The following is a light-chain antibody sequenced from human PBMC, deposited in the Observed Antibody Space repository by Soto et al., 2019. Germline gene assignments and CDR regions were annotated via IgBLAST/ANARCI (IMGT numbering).Light chain of an antibody. CDR1: QSISSY. Sequence: DIQMTQSPSSLSAFVGATVTITCRASQSISSYLNWYQQKPGKAPNLLIYATSTLQSGVPSRFSGSGSETDFTLTISSLQLEDFATYYCQRPHSPPGTVGPGTKLEI. V-gene: IGKV1-39*01. J-gene: IGKJ2*01. CDR2: ATS. CDR3: QRPHSPPGT.